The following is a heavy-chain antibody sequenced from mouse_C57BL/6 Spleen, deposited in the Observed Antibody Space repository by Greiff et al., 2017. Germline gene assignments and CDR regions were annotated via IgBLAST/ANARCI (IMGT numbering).Heavy chain of an antibody. V-gene: IGHV1-82*01. Sequence: VQLVESGPELVKPGASVKISCKASGYAFSSSWMNWVKQRPGKGLEWIGRLYPGDGDTNDNGKFKGKATLTADKSSSTAYMQLSSLTSEDSAVYFCARGFITTVVADWYFDVWGTGTTVTVSS. D-gene: IGHD1-1*01. CDR1: GYAFSSSW. J-gene: IGHJ1*03. CDR2: LYPGDGDT. CDR3: ARGFITTVVADWYFDV.